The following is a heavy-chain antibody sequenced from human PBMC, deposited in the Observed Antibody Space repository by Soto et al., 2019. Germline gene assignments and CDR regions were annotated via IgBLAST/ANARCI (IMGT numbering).Heavy chain of an antibody. V-gene: IGHV3-64D*06. D-gene: IGHD1-1*01. Sequence: GGSLRLSCSASGFTFSSYAMHWVRQAPGKGLEYVSAISSNGGSTYYADSVKGRFTISRDNSKNTLYLQMSSLRAEDTAVYYCAREMTTRGMDVWGQGTTVTVSS. CDR1: GFTFSSYA. J-gene: IGHJ6*02. CDR2: ISSNGGST. CDR3: AREMTTRGMDV.